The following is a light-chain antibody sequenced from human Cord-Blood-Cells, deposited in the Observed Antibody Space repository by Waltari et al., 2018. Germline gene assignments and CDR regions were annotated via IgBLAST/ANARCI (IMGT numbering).Light chain of an antibody. CDR3: QQYYSTPYS. Sequence: DIVMTQSPDSLAVSLGERATINCKSSQSVLYSSNNKNYLAWYQQKPGQPPNLLINWASTRESGVPDRFSGSRSGTDFTLTISSLQAEDVAVYYCQQYYSTPYSFGQGTKLEIK. CDR1: QSVLYSSNNKNY. CDR2: WAS. J-gene: IGKJ2*03. V-gene: IGKV4-1*01.